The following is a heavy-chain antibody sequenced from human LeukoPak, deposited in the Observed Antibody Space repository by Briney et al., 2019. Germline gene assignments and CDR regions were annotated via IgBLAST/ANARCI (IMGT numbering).Heavy chain of an antibody. J-gene: IGHJ4*02. CDR1: GFTFSNYA. D-gene: IGHD2-15*01. CDR2: INGNGDST. Sequence: GGSLRLSCAASGFTFSNYAMSWVRQAPGKGLEWVSGINGNGDSTYYADSVKGRFTISRDNSKNTLYLQMNSLRAEDTAVYYCAKVGGNFDYWGQGTLVTASS. CDR3: AKVGGNFDY. V-gene: IGHV3-23*01.